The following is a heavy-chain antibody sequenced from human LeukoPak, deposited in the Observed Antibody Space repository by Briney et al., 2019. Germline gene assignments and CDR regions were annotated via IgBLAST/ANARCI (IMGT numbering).Heavy chain of an antibody. CDR1: GYSLSELA. CDR2: FEPEDGVT. CDR3: ATDDRCTGSNCLFDY. D-gene: IGHD2-8*02. J-gene: IGHJ4*02. V-gene: IGHV1-24*01. Sequence: ASVKVSCKVSGYSLSELAIHWVRQAPGKGLEWMGGFEPEDGVTIYAQKFQGRVTMTEDPSTDTTYMELSSLSSEDTAVYYCATDDRCTGSNCLFDYWGQGTLVTVSS.